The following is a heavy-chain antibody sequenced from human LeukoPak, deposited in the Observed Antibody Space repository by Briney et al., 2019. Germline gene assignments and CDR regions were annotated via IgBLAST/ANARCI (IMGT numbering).Heavy chain of an antibody. CDR2: INQYGTEK. CDR1: GFIFSNAW. V-gene: IGHV3-7*04. CDR3: AREVREVPH. Sequence: GGSLRLSCAASGFIFSNAWMSWVRQAPGKGLEWVAKINQYGTEKYYVDSVKGRFTISRDNAKNSLHLQMNSLRAEDTAVYYCAREVREVPHWGQGTLVTVSS. J-gene: IGHJ4*02. D-gene: IGHD2-2*01.